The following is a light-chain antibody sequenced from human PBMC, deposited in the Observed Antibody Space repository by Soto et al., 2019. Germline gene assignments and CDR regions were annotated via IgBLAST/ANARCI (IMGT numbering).Light chain of an antibody. CDR1: KSGRSS. CDR2: DAS. Sequence: EIVLTQSPATLSLSPGERATLSCRASKSGRSSFAWYQQKPGQAPRLLSYDASNRATGIPARFSGSGSGTDFTLNISSLEPEDFAVYYWQQRSNPLTFGGGTKVEIK. V-gene: IGKV3-11*01. J-gene: IGKJ4*02. CDR3: QQRSNPLT.